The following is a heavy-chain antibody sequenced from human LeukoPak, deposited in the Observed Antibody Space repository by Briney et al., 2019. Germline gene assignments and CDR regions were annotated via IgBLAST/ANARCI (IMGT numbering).Heavy chain of an antibody. Sequence: GGSLRLSCAASGFTFSDYYMSWIRQAPGKGLEWVSYISSSSSYTNYADSVKGRFTISRDNAKNSLYLQMNSLRAEDTAVYYCARGDYGGNSGLHFDYWGQGTLVTVSS. V-gene: IGHV3-11*06. CDR2: ISSSSSYT. D-gene: IGHD4-23*01. J-gene: IGHJ4*02. CDR1: GFTFSDYY. CDR3: ARGDYGGNSGLHFDY.